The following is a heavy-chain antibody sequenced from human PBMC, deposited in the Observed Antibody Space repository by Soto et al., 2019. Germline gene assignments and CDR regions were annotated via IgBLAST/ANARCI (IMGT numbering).Heavy chain of an antibody. V-gene: IGHV4-34*01. J-gene: IGHJ5*02. CDR1: GWSFSGYS. CDR2: ISHSGST. D-gene: IGHD6-13*01. CDR3: ARLQQLALYP. Sequence: PSETLSLTCAVYGWSFSGYSWTWIRQPPGKGLEWIGEISHSGSTNYNPSLKSRVTISVDTSKNQFSLKLSSVTAADTAVYYCARLQQLALYPWGQGTQVTVSS.